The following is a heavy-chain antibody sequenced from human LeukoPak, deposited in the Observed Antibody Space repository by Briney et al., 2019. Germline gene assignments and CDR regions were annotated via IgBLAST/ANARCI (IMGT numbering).Heavy chain of an antibody. CDR1: GGSISSYY. V-gene: IGHV4-4*07. D-gene: IGHD3-9*01. CDR3: ARATLFSDILTAPVGWFDP. J-gene: IGHJ5*02. CDR2: IYTSGST. Sequence: PSEALSLTCTVSGGSISSYYWSWIRQPAGKGLEWIGRIYTSGSTNYNPSLKSRVTMSVDTSKNQFSLKLSSVTAADTAVYYCARATLFSDILTAPVGWFDPWGQGTLVTVSS.